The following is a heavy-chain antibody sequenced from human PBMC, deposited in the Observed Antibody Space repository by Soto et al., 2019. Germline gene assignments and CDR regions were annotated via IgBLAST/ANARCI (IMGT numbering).Heavy chain of an antibody. D-gene: IGHD3-10*01. CDR2: ISYDGSDK. V-gene: IGHV3-30*03. J-gene: IGHJ4*02. Sequence: QVHLVESGGGVVQPGRSLRLSCAASGFIFNNYGMHWVRQAPGKGLEWVAVISYDGSDKHYADSVKGRFTISRDNFKNTLYLKMNSLRAEDTAVYYCARPTMIRGVLGYWGQGTLVTISS. CDR1: GFIFNNYG. CDR3: ARPTMIRGVLGY.